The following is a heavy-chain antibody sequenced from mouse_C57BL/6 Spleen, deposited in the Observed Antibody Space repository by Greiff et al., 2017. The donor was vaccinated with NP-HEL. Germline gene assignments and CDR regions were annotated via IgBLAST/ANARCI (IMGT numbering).Heavy chain of an antibody. CDR1: GYTFTSYW. Sequence: QVQLQQPGAELVKPGASVKLSCKASGYTFTSYWMQWVKQRPGQGLEWIGEIDPSDSYTNYNQKFKGKATLTVDTSSSTAYMQLSSLTSEDSAVYYCERGTQDVYWRQETLVTVCA. CDR3: ERGTQDVY. J-gene: IGHJ3*01. CDR2: IDPSDSYT. V-gene: IGHV1-50*01. D-gene: IGHD3-1*01.